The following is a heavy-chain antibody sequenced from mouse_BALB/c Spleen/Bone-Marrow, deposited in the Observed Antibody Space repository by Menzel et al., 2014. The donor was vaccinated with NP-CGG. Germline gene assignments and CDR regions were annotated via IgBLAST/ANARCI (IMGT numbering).Heavy chain of an antibody. D-gene: IGHD5-1-1*01. J-gene: IGHJ4*01. CDR1: GFNIKDTY. Sequence: EVKLVESGAELVKPGASVKLSCTASGFNIKDTYIHWVKQRPEQGLEWIGRIDPANGNTKYDPKFQGKATITADTSSNTAYLQLNSLTSEDTAVYCCARGIPYYPMDYWGQGTSVTVSS. V-gene: IGHV14-3*02. CDR2: IDPANGNT. CDR3: ARGIPYYPMDY.